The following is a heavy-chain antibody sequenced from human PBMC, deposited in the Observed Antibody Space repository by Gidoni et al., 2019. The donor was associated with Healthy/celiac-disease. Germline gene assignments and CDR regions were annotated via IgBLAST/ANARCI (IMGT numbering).Heavy chain of an antibody. V-gene: IGHV1-24*01. CDR1: GYTLTELS. D-gene: IGHD4-17*01. Sequence: QVQLVQSGAEVKKPGASVKVSCKVSGYTLTELSMHWVRQAPGKGLEWMGGFDPEDGETIYAQKFQGRVTMTEDTSTDTAYMELSSLRSEDTAVYYCATGAYSTTVLVRDYYGMDVWGQGTTVTVSS. J-gene: IGHJ6*02. CDR2: FDPEDGET. CDR3: ATGAYSTTVLVRDYYGMDV.